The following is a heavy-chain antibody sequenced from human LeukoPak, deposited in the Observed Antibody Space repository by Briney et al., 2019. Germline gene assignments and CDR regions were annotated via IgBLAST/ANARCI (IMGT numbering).Heavy chain of an antibody. CDR2: ISSSSSYI. D-gene: IGHD1-26*01. Sequence: GGSLRLSCAASGFTFSSYSMNWVRQAPGKGLEWVSSISSSSSYIYYADSVKGRFTISRDNAKNSLYLQMNSLRAEDTAVYYCARDSVAREWELPPPSGVDYWGQGTLVTVSS. J-gene: IGHJ4*02. CDR1: GFTFSSYS. CDR3: ARDSVAREWELPPPSGVDY. V-gene: IGHV3-21*01.